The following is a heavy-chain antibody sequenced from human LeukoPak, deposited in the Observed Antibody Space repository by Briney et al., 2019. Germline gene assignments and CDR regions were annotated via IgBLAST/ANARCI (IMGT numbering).Heavy chain of an antibody. V-gene: IGHV3-7*01. CDR1: GFTLSNRW. D-gene: IGHD1-26*01. CDR2: ITQGGSDK. Sequence: GGSLRLSCEASGFTLSNRWMTWVRQAPGKGLEWVATITQGGSDKFYVDSVKGRFTISGDNAKNSLYPQMNSLRAEDTAVYYCARDPFELWGQGTLVTVSS. J-gene: IGHJ4*02. CDR3: ARDPFEL.